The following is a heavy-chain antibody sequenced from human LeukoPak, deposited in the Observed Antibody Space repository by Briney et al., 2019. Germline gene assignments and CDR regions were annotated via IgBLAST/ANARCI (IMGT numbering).Heavy chain of an antibody. CDR3: ARLMVVPAAPSYFDY. Sequence: GGSLRPSCAASGFTVSSNYMSWVRQAPGKGLEWVSVIYSGGSTYYADSVKGRFTISRHNSKNTLYLQMNSLRAEDTAVYYCARLMVVPAAPSYFDYWGQGTLVTVSS. V-gene: IGHV3-53*04. CDR2: IYSGGST. J-gene: IGHJ4*02. D-gene: IGHD2-2*01. CDR1: GFTVSSNY.